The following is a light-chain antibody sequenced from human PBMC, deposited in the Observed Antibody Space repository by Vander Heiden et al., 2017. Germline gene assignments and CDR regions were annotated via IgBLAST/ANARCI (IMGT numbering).Light chain of an antibody. J-gene: IGKJ1*01. CDR2: EAS. Sequence: EIVLTQSPATLSLSPGEGATLSCRASQSVSSYLAWYQHKPGQAPRLLIYEASNRATGVPARFSGTGSGTDFTPTISSLEPEDFAVYYCQHRSGWLPGTFGQGTKVEIK. V-gene: IGKV3-11*01. CDR1: QSVSSY. CDR3: QHRSGWLPGT.